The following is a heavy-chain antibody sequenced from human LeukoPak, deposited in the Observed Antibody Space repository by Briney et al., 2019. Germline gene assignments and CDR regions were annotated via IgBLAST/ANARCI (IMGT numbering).Heavy chain of an antibody. Sequence: KPSETLSLTCTVSGGSISSYYWSWIRQPPGKGLEWIGYIYYSGSTNYNPSLKSRVTISVDTSKNQFSLKLSSVTAADTAVYYCARAQFRPYYYYMDAWGKGTTVTISS. CDR1: GGSISSYY. CDR2: IYYSGST. D-gene: IGHD2-21*01. CDR3: ARAQFRPYYYYMDA. J-gene: IGHJ6*03. V-gene: IGHV4-59*01.